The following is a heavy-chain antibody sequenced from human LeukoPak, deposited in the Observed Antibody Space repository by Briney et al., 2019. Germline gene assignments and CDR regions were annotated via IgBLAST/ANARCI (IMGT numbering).Heavy chain of an antibody. CDR1: GFTFSGYS. J-gene: IGHJ4*02. CDR2: ISSSSRYI. D-gene: IGHD2-15*01. V-gene: IGHV3-21*01. CDR3: AREGEYCSGGSCYSYFDY. Sequence: TGGSLRLSSAASGFTFSGYSMNWVRQAPGKGLEWVSSISSSSRYIYYADSVKGRFTISRDNAKNSLYLQMNGLRAEETAVYYCAREGEYCSGGSCYSYFDYWGQGTLVTVSS.